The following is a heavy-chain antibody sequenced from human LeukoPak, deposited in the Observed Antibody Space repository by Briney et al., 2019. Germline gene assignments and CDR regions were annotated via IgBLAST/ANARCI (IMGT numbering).Heavy chain of an antibody. CDR3: ARDGDYYGSGSYYNAGGSDY. CDR1: GFTFSSYG. D-gene: IGHD3-10*01. J-gene: IGHJ4*02. V-gene: IGHV3-23*01. CDR2: ISGSGGST. Sequence: GGSLRLSCAASGFTFSSYGMSWVRQAPGKGLEWVSAISGSGGSTYYADSVKGRFTISRDNSKNTLYLQMNSLRAEDTAVYYCARDGDYYGSGSYYNAGGSDYWGQGTLVTVSS.